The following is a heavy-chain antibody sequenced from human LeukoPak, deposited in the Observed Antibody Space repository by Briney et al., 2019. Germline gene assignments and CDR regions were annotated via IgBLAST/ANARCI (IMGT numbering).Heavy chain of an antibody. CDR1: GGSFSGYY. CDR2: INHSGST. V-gene: IGHV4-34*01. CDR3: AREGYYDFWSGSSCFDY. Sequence: SETLSLTCAVYGGSFSGYYWGWIRQPPGKGLEWIGEINHSGSTNYNPSLKSRVTISVDTSKNQFSLKLSSVTAADTAVYYCAREGYYDFWSGSSCFDYWGQGTLVTVSS. D-gene: IGHD3-3*01. J-gene: IGHJ4*02.